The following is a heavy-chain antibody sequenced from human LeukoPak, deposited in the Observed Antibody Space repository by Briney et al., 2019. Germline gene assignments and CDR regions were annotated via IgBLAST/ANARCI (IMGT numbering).Heavy chain of an antibody. D-gene: IGHD3-10*01. V-gene: IGHV3-23*01. CDR2: ISGNGGNT. J-gene: IGHJ4*02. Sequence: GRSLRLSCAASGFTFSSYAMTWVRQAPGKGLEWVSVISGNGGNTYYADSVKGRFTISRDNSKNTLHLQMNSLGAEDTAIYYCAKALSFVTHFDYWGQGTLVTVSS. CDR1: GFTFSSYA. CDR3: AKALSFVTHFDY.